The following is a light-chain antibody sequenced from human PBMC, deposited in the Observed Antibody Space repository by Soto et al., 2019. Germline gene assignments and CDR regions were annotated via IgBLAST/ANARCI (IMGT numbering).Light chain of an antibody. CDR3: QHPAT. Sequence: DIQMTQSPSTLSASVGDRVTITCRAGQSISSWLAWYQQKPGKAPKLLIYKASSLESGVPSRFSGSGSGTEFTLTISSLQPDDFATYYCQHPATFGQGTKVEIK. V-gene: IGKV1-5*03. J-gene: IGKJ1*01. CDR1: QSISSW. CDR2: KAS.